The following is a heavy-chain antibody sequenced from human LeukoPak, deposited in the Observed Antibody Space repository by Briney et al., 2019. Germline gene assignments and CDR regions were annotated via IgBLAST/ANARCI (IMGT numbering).Heavy chain of an antibody. Sequence: GGSLRLSCAASGFTFSSYWMSWVRQAPGKGQEWVANIKQDGSEKYYVDSVKGRFTISRDNAKNSLYLQMNSLRAEDTAVYYCARDGGYSGYDHIDYWGQGTLVTVSS. CDR1: GFTFSSYW. CDR3: ARDGGYSGYDHIDY. J-gene: IGHJ4*02. D-gene: IGHD5-12*01. CDR2: IKQDGSEK. V-gene: IGHV3-7*01.